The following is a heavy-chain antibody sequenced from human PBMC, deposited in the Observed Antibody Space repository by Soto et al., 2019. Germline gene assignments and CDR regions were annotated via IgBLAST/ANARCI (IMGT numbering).Heavy chain of an antibody. V-gene: IGHV1-58*01. CDR1: GFTFTSSA. J-gene: IGHJ4*02. Sequence: SVKGSCKASGFTFTSSAVQWVRQARGQRLEWIGWIVVGSGNTNYAQKFQERVTIPRDMSTSTAYMELSSLRSEDTAVYYCAGKVGVAPFDYWGEGTLVPVSS. D-gene: IGHD3-3*01. CDR3: AGKVGVAPFDY. CDR2: IVVGSGNT.